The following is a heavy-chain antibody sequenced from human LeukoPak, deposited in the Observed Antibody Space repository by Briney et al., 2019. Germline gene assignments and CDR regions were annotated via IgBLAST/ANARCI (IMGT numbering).Heavy chain of an antibody. Sequence: PGGSLRLSCAASGFTFSSYSMNWVRQAPGKGLEWVSSISSSSSYIYYADSVKGRFTISRDNAKNSLYLQMNSLRAEDTAVYYCARDHYYDSSGYDYYYYYMDVWGKGTTVTVSS. CDR1: GFTFSSYS. V-gene: IGHV3-21*01. J-gene: IGHJ6*03. CDR3: ARDHYYDSSGYDYYYYYMDV. D-gene: IGHD3-22*01. CDR2: ISSSSSYI.